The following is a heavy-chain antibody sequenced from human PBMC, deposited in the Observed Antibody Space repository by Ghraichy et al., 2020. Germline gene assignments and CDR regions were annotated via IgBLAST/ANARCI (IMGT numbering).Heavy chain of an antibody. CDR2: INHSGST. D-gene: IGHD3-22*01. CDR1: GGSFSGYY. Sequence: SETLSLTCAVYGGSFSGYYWSWIRQPPGKGLEWIGEINHSGSTNYNPSLNSRVTVSIDKSRNQFSLRLSSVTAADTAVYFCARGIRVNYDSRGDWFDPWGRGTLVTVSS. V-gene: IGHV4-34*01. J-gene: IGHJ5*02. CDR3: ARGIRVNYDSRGDWFDP.